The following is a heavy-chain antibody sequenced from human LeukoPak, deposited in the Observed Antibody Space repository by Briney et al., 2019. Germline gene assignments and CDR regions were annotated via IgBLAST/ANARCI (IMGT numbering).Heavy chain of an antibody. V-gene: IGHV1-2*02. CDR1: GYTFTAYY. D-gene: IGHD3-10*01. CDR3: ASWLRGVIGAFDI. J-gene: IGHJ3*02. Sequence: GASVKVSCKASGYTFTAYYIHWVRQAPGQGLEWMGWINPNSGGTNYAQMFQGRVTLTRDTSLSTVYMELRSLRSDDTAVYYCASWLRGVIGAFDIWGQGTMVTVSS. CDR2: INPNSGGT.